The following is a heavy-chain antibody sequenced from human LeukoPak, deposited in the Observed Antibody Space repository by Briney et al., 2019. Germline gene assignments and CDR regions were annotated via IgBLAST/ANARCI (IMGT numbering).Heavy chain of an antibody. CDR1: GFIFSTYA. D-gene: IGHD6-13*01. CDR2: ISGSGGST. CDR3: ARVIRAAPGKGYFDY. J-gene: IGHJ4*02. Sequence: GGSLRLSCATSGFIFSTYALSWVRQAPGKGLEWASSISGSGGSTYHADSVKGRFTISRDRSKNTLYLQMNSLRAEDTAIYYCARVIRAAPGKGYFDYWGQGTLVTVSS. V-gene: IGHV3-23*01.